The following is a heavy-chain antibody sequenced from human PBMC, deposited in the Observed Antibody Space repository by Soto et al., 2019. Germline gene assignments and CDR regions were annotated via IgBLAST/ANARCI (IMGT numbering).Heavy chain of an antibody. Sequence: SETLSLTCTVSDGSIRRHYWSRIRQPPGKGLEWIGYMYNTGSTIYNPSLKSRVTISVDTSKNQFSLKLNSVTAADTAVYYCARDLWGYCGADCYPLDVWGQGTTVTVSS. J-gene: IGHJ6*02. D-gene: IGHD2-21*02. V-gene: IGHV4-59*11. CDR3: ARDLWGYCGADCYPLDV. CDR2: MYNTGST. CDR1: DGSIRRHY.